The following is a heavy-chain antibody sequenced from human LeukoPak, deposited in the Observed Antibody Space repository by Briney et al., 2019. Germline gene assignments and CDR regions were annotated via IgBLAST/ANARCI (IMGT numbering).Heavy chain of an antibody. CDR1: GSTLSSYW. CDR3: ARDIAAPGLFFDY. V-gene: IGHV3-7*01. CDR2: IKYDGSEI. Sequence: GGSLRLSCAASGSTLSSYWMSWVRQAPGKGLEWVANIKYDGSEIDYVDSVKGRFTISRDNAKNSLYLQMNSLRAEDTAVYYCARDIAAPGLFFDYWGQGTLVTVSS. J-gene: IGHJ4*02. D-gene: IGHD6-13*01.